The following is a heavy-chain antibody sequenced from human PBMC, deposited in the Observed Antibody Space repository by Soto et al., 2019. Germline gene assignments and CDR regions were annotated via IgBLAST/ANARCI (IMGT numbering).Heavy chain of an antibody. V-gene: IGHV1-69*02. CDR3: ARVDDISTLSSTTSNDY. CDR2: SSPFHSIA. D-gene: IGHD3-9*01. Sequence: QVQLVQSGAELKKPGSSVKVSCNASGGSFSSYTISWVRQAPGQGLEWMGRSSPFHSIADYELKFQGRVTISADESTSTAYMELSSLRPEDTAVYYCARVDDISTLSSTTSNDYWGQGTLVTVSS. J-gene: IGHJ4*02. CDR1: GGSFSSYT.